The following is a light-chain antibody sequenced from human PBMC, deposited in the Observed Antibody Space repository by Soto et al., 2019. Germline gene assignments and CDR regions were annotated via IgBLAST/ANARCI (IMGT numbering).Light chain of an antibody. J-gene: IGLJ2*01. CDR1: RSDVGSFNR. CDR3: TSYTTSTTPVI. CDR2: EVN. V-gene: IGLV2-18*02. Sequence: QSALTQPPSVSGPPGQSVTISCRGTRSDVGSFNRVSWYQQAPGAAPRLLIYEVNNRPSGVPDRFSGSKSGDTASLTISGLQAEDEADYYCTSYTTSTTPVIFGGGTKVTVL.